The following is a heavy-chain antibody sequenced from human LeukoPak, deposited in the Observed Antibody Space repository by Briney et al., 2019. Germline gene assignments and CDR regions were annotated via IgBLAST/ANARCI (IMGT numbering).Heavy chain of an antibody. CDR3: ARSSNKPYYYDSSGSLGEVFDY. CDR2: ISSSGSTI. J-gene: IGHJ4*02. CDR1: GFTFSSYA. V-gene: IGHV3-48*04. D-gene: IGHD3-22*01. Sequence: PGGSLRLSCAASGFTFSSYAMSWVRQAPGKGLEWVSYISSSGSTIYYADSVKGRFTISRDNAKNSLYLQMNSLRAEDTAVYYCARSSNKPYYYDSSGSLGEVFDYWGQGTLVTVSS.